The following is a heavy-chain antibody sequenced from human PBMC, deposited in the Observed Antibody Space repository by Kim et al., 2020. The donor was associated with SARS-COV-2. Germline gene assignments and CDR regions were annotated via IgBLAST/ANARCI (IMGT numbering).Heavy chain of an antibody. CDR3: ATARGAAGGHYYYYGMEV. V-gene: IGHV3-15*01. J-gene: IGHJ6*02. D-gene: IGHD6-13*01. Sequence: KGRFTISREDSQNTLFLQMNSLKTEDTAVYYCATARGAAGGHYYYYGMEVWGQGTTVTVSS.